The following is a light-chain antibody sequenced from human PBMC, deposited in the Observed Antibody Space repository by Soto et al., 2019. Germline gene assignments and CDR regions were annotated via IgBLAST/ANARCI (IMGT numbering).Light chain of an antibody. CDR3: SSYSISTAYL. J-gene: IGLJ1*01. Sequence: QSALTQPASVSGSPGQSITISCTGTISDFVVYNYVSWYQQHPGKAPKLMIYGVSNRPSGVSNRFSGSKSGNTASLTISGLQADDEADYFCSSYSISTAYLFGTGTKVTVL. CDR1: ISDFVVYNY. V-gene: IGLV2-14*01. CDR2: GVS.